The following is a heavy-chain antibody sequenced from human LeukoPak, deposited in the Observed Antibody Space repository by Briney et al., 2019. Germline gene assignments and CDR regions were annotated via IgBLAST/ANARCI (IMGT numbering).Heavy chain of an antibody. CDR1: GFTFSTYA. CDR3: ARARASGRSGFDY. D-gene: IGHD2-15*01. CDR2: ISSSSSTI. V-gene: IGHV3-48*02. Sequence: GGSLRLSCAASGFTFSTYAMNWVRQAPGKGLEWVSYISSSSSTIYYADSVKGRFTISRDNAKNSLDLQMNSLRDEDTAVYYCARARASGRSGFDYWGQGTLVTVSS. J-gene: IGHJ4*02.